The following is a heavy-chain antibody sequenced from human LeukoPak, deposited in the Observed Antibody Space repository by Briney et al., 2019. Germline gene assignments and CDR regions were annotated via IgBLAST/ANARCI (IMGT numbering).Heavy chain of an antibody. CDR1: GFTLTWHV. CDR3: ARGRPHGNDY. Sequence: GGSLRLSCSASGFTLTWHVMHWVRQAPGKALEYVSFIHHNGDITSYADSVRGRFTVSRDNSKNTLYLQMNSLRVEDTAVYYCARGRPHGNDYWGQGTLVTVSS. J-gene: IGHJ4*02. CDR2: IHHNGDIT. V-gene: IGHV3-64*04. D-gene: IGHD4-23*01.